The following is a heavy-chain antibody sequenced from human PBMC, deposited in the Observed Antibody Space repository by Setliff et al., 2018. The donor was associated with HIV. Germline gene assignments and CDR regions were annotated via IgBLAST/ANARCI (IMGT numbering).Heavy chain of an antibody. CDR3: ASLITFGVVIANYYFDY. J-gene: IGHJ4*02. D-gene: IGHD3-16*02. V-gene: IGHV4-39*01. Sequence: SETLSLTCTISGVYISNYHWGWIRQPPGKGLEWIGSIYYSGSTYYNPSLKSRVTISVDTSKNQFSLKLSSVTAADTAVYYCASLITFGVVIANYYFDYWGQGTLVTVSS. CDR1: GVYISNYH. CDR2: IYYSGST.